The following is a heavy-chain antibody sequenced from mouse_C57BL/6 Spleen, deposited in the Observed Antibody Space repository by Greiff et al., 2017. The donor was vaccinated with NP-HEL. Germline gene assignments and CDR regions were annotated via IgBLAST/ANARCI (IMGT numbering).Heavy chain of an antibody. D-gene: IGHD2-3*01. V-gene: IGHV1-47*01. CDR3: ARSQWLLPYWYFDV. Sequence: QVQLKESGAELVKPGASVKMSCKASGYTFTTYPIEWMKQNHGKSLEWIGNFHPYNDDTKYNEKFKGKATLTVEKSSSTVYLELSRLTSDDSAVYYCARSQWLLPYWYFDVWGTGTTVTVSS. CDR1: GYTFTTYP. J-gene: IGHJ1*03. CDR2: FHPYNDDT.